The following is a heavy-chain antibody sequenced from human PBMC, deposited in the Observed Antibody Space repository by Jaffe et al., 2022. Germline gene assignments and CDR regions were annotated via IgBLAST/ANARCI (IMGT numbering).Heavy chain of an antibody. Sequence: QVQLQESGPGLVKPSETLSLTCTVSGGSISSYYWSWIRQPPGKGLEWIGYIYYSGSTNYNPSLKSRVTISVDTSKNQFSLKLSSVTAADTAVYYCARTGIAAAAMRDYYYYMDVWGKGTTVTVSS. CDR1: GGSISSYY. CDR2: IYYSGST. V-gene: IGHV4-59*01. J-gene: IGHJ6*03. D-gene: IGHD6-13*01. CDR3: ARTGIAAAAMRDYYYYMDV.